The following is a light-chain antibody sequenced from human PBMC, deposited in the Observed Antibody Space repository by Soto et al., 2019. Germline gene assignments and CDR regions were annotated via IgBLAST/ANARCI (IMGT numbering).Light chain of an antibody. CDR3: QQYGSYTST. J-gene: IGKJ1*01. Sequence: ITCRASQGINSYLAWYQQKPGKVPQLLIYDASNLESGVPSRFSGSGSGTDFTLTISSLQAEDFATYYCQQYGSYTSTFGQGTKVDI. CDR1: QGINSY. CDR2: DAS. V-gene: IGKV1-8*01.